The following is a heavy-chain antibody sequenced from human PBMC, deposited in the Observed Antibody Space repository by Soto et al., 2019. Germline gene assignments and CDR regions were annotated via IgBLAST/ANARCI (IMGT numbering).Heavy chain of an antibody. J-gene: IGHJ4*02. CDR1: GGSISSYY. V-gene: IGHV4-59*01. CDR3: ARAPLDSDFWSGQKVYFDY. CDR2: ISYNGNT. D-gene: IGHD3-3*01. Sequence: SETLSLTCTVSGGSISSYYWSWIRQPPGKGLEWIAYISYNGNTNYSPSLKSRVTISVDTSKNQVSLDLRSVTAADTAVYYCARAPLDSDFWSGQKVYFDYWGQGTLVTVSS.